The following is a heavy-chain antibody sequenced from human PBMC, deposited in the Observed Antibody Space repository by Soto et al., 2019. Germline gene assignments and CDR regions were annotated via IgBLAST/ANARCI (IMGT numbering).Heavy chain of an antibody. CDR3: ARDAQVVVSTYFDY. J-gene: IGHJ4*02. CDR2: ISYDGSNK. D-gene: IGHD3-22*01. CDR1: GFTFSSYA. Sequence: QVQLVESGGGVVQPGRSLRLSCAASGFTFSSYAMHWVRQAPGKGLEWVAVISYDGSNKYYADSVKGRFTISRDNSKNTLYLQMNSLRAEDTAVYYCARDAQVVVSTYFDYWGQGTLVTVSS. V-gene: IGHV3-30-3*01.